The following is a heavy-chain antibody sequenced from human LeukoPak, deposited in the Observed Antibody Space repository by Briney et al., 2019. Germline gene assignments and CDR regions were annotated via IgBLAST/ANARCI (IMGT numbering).Heavy chain of an antibody. CDR3: ARARKVAIDY. CDR1: GGSISSSNW. V-gene: IGHV4-4*02. J-gene: IGHJ4*02. Sequence: PSETLSLTCAVSGGSISSSNWWRWVRQPAGEGLEWIGEIYHRGSTNYNPSLKSRVTISVDKSKNQFSLKLSSVTAADTAVYYCARARKVAIDYWGQGTLVTVSS. CDR2: IYHRGST.